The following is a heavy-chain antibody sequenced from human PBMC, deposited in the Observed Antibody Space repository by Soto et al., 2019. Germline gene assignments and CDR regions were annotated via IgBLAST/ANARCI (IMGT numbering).Heavy chain of an antibody. CDR1: GFTFGVSA. D-gene: IGHD3-10*01. Sequence: GGSLRLSCAASGFTFGVSAMHWVRQASGKGLEWVGRIRSKLNTYATAYAASVKDRFTISRDDSKNTAYLQMSSLKTEDTAVYYCAAYYESGTYYPAGQWGQGTLVTVSS. CDR3: AAYYESGTYYPAGQ. J-gene: IGHJ4*02. CDR2: IRSKLNTYAT. V-gene: IGHV3-73*01.